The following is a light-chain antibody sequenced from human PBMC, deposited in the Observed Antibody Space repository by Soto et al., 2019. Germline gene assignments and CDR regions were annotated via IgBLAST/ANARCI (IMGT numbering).Light chain of an antibody. J-gene: IGKJ2*01. V-gene: IGKV3-20*01. CDR2: GAS. CDR3: HQYGSSPYT. CDR1: QNIISNY. Sequence: EIVLTQSPGTLSLSPGERATLSCRASQNIISNYLAWYQQKPGQAPRLLIYGASSRATGIPDRFSGSGSGTDFTLTISRLEPEDFAVYYCHQYGSSPYTFGQGTKLEIK.